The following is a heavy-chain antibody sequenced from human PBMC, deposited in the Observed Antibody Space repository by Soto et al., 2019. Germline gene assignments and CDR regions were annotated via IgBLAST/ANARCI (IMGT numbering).Heavy chain of an antibody. J-gene: IGHJ6*02. D-gene: IGHD1-1*01. CDR3: ARDKHERLFYSHYGMQV. V-gene: IGHV1-18*04. CDR2: ISPYSGNT. CDR1: GYTFTSHN. Sequence: ASVKVSCKASGYTFTSHNISWVRQAPGQGLEWMGWISPYSGNTDYAQNLQGRVTMTTDTLTSTAYMELRSLRSDDAAVYYCARDKHERLFYSHYGMQVWGQATTVTV.